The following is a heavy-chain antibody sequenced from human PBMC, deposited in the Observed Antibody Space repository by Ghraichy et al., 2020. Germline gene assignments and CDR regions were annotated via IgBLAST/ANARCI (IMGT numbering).Heavy chain of an antibody. J-gene: IGHJ4*02. D-gene: IGHD5-12*01. Sequence: SETLSLTCTVSGGSISSYYWSWIRQPPGKGLEWIGYIYYSGSTNYNPSLKSRVTISVDTSKNQFSLKLSSVTAADTAVYYCARRHSGYDYQIDYWGQGTLVTVSS. CDR2: IYYSGST. V-gene: IGHV4-59*01. CDR3: ARRHSGYDYQIDY. CDR1: GGSISSYY.